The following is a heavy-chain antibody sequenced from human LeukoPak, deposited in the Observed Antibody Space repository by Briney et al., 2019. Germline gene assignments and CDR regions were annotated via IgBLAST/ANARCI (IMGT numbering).Heavy chain of an antibody. V-gene: IGHV3-23*01. J-gene: IGHJ4*02. CDR2: ISGSGGST. CDR1: GFTFSSYA. D-gene: IGHD3-10*01. CDR3: ARNSGGRRYYFTE. Sequence: PGGSLRLSCAASGFTFSSYAMSWVRQAPGKGMEWVSAISGSGGSTYYADSVKGRFTISRDNSQNTLYLQMDRLRAQATAVYCCARNSGGRRYYFTEWGQGTLVTVSS.